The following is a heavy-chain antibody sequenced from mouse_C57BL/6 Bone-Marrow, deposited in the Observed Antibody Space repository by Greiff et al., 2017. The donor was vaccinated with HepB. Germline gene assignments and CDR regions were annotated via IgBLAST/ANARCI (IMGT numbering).Heavy chain of an antibody. CDR1: GYTFTSYW. CDR3: ARKGYDVNFDY. CDR2: IDPSDSYT. Sequence: VQLQQSGAELVRPGTSVKLSCKASGYTFTSYWMHWVKQRPGQGLEWIGVIDPSDSYTNYNQKFKGKATLTVDTSSSTAYMQLSSLTSEDSAVYYCARKGYDVNFDYWGQGTTLTVSS. V-gene: IGHV1-59*01. D-gene: IGHD2-2*01. J-gene: IGHJ2*01.